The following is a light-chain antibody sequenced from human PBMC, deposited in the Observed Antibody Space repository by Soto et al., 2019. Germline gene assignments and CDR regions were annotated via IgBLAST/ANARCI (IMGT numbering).Light chain of an antibody. CDR2: DAS. J-gene: IGKJ1*01. CDR1: QNVTNW. V-gene: IGKV1-5*01. CDR3: QHYTRSSWT. Sequence: DIQMTQSPSTLSASVGGRVTITCRASQNVTNWLAWYQHKPGKAPKLLIHDASSLESGVPSRFSGSGSGTDFTLSVSGLQPDDFATYYCQHYTRSSWTFGQGTKVEI.